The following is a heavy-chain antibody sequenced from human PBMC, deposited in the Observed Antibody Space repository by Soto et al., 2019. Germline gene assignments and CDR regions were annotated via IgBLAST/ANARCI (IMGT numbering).Heavy chain of an antibody. CDR1: GFTFSSYS. CDR3: AKKDGSWYHPAGDY. Sequence: EVQLLESGGGLVQPGGSLRISCAASGFTFSSYSMTWVRQAPGKGLEWVSAISGSGGSAYYADSVKGRFTISRDNSKNTLYLQMNSLRAEDTAVYYCAKKDGSWYHPAGDYWGQGTLVTXSP. V-gene: IGHV3-23*01. CDR2: ISGSGGSA. J-gene: IGHJ4*02. D-gene: IGHD6-13*01.